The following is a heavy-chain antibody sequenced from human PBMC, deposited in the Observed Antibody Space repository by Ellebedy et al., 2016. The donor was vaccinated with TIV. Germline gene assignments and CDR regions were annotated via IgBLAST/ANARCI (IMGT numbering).Heavy chain of an antibody. CDR1: GFTFSNSN. D-gene: IGHD5-18*01. J-gene: IGHJ2*01. Sequence: GESLKISCEASGFTFSNSNLNWVRQAPGKGLEWVSYISTGSRNIYYADSVKGRFTISRDNAKNSLYLHMNSLRDEDTAVYYCARGGAYNYDTYWYFDLWGRGTLVTVSS. CDR3: ARGGAYNYDTYWYFDL. CDR2: ISTGSRNI. V-gene: IGHV3-48*02.